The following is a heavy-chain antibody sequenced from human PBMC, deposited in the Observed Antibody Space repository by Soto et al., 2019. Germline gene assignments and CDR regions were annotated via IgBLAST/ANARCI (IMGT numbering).Heavy chain of an antibody. V-gene: IGHV3-74*01. CDR2: INSDGSST. CDR3: GILDAPSDSSGYSDY. D-gene: IGHD3-22*01. Sequence: GGSLRLSCAASGFTFSSYWMHWVRQAPGKGLVWVSRINSDGSSTSYADSVKGRFTISRDNAKNTLYLQMNSLRAEDTAGYYCGILDAPSDSSGYSDYGGEGTLVTVSS. J-gene: IGHJ4*02. CDR1: GFTFSSYW.